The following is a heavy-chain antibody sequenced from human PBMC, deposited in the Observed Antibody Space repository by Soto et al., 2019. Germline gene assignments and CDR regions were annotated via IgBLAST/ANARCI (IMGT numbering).Heavy chain of an antibody. J-gene: IGHJ3*02. CDR2: INPATGAA. Sequence: QLHLVQSGAVVKKPGASVTVSCSASGYPVTAYYMHWVRQAPGRGLEWMGGINPATGAAKYTQTFPGRGTQTREPAQNKVFIGLGGLAFEEPAVFYWGGGGGVGVAGSAAFDMWGQGTLVTVSS. V-gene: IGHV1-2*02. CDR1: GYPVTAYY. D-gene: IGHD3-3*01. CDR3: GGGGGVGVAGSAAFDM.